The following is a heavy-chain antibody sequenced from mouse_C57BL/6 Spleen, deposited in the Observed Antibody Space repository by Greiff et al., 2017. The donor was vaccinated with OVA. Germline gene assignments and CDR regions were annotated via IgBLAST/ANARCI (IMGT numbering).Heavy chain of an antibody. D-gene: IGHD1-1*01. CDR1: GYTFTSYW. CDR3: APFYGSSYRNWYFDV. CDR2: IYPGSGST. J-gene: IGHJ1*03. V-gene: IGHV1-55*01. Sequence: QVQLQQPGAELVKPGASVKMSCKASGYTFTSYWITWVKQRPGQGLEWIGDIYPGSGSTNYNEKFKSKATLTVDTSSSTAYMQLSSLTSEDSAVYYCAPFYGSSYRNWYFDVWGTWTTVTVSS.